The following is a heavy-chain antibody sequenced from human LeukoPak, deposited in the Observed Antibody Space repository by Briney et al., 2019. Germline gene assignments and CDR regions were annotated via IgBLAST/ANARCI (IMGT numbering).Heavy chain of an antibody. CDR1: GYTFSNYD. Sequence: ASVKVSCKASGYTFSNYDINWVRQAAGQGLEWMGWMNSNSGNTGYAQNFKGRVTITWNTSISTAYMEVSSLRSEDTAVYYCAREGLNPGNEFDYWGQGTLVTVSS. CDR3: AREGLNPGNEFDY. CDR2: MNSNSGNT. V-gene: IGHV1-8*02. D-gene: IGHD4-23*01. J-gene: IGHJ4*02.